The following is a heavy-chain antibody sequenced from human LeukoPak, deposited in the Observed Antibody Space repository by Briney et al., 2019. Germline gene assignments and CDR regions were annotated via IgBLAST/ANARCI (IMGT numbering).Heavy chain of an antibody. D-gene: IGHD4-11*01. Sequence: ASVKVSCKASGYTFTGYYMHWVRQAPGQGLEWMGWINPNSGGTNYAQKFQGRVTMTRDTSISTAYMELSRLRSDDTAVYYCARPLNTVHDTFDVWGQGTMVTVSS. CDR1: GYTFTGYY. CDR3: ARPLNTVHDTFDV. V-gene: IGHV1-2*02. J-gene: IGHJ3*01. CDR2: INPNSGGT.